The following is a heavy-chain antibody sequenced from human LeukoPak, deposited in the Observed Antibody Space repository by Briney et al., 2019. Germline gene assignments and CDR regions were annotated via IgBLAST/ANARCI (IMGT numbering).Heavy chain of an antibody. CDR2: IYYSGST. CDR1: GGSISSYY. D-gene: IGHD6-13*01. J-gene: IGHJ6*02. CDR3: ARAIAAAGEIHYYYGMDV. V-gene: IGHV4-59*01. Sequence: SETLSLTCTVSGGSISSYYWSWIRQPPGKGLEWIGYIYYSGSTNYNPSLKSRVTISVDTSKNQFSLKLSSVTAADTAVYYCARAIAAAGEIHYYYGMDVWGQGTTVTVSS.